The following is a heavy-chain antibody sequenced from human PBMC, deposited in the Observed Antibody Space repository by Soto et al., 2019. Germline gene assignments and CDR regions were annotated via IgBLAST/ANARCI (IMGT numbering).Heavy chain of an antibody. CDR3: ARRSSGGYFDY. V-gene: IGHV3-23*01. J-gene: IGHJ4*02. CDR2: ISGSGGST. Sequence: EVHLLESGGGLVQPGGSLRLSCAASGFTFSSYAMNWVRQAPGKGLEWVSVISGSGGSTYYADSVKGRFTISRDNSKNTPDLQMNSLRAEDTDVYYCARRSSGGYFDYWGQGTLVTVSS. CDR1: GFTFSSYA. D-gene: IGHD6-19*01.